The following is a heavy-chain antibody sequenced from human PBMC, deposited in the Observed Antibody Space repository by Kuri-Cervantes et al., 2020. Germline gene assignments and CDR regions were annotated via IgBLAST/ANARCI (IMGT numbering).Heavy chain of an antibody. V-gene: IGHV3-74*01. CDR1: GFTFSSYW. Sequence: GGSLRLSCAASGFTFSSYWMHWVRQAPGKGLVWVSRINSDGSSTSYADSVKGRFTISRDNAKNTLYLQINSLRAEDTAVYYCARDRQWSLPYYGSGSSAGKFDPWGQGTLVTVSS. J-gene: IGHJ5*02. CDR2: INSDGSST. CDR3: ARDRQWSLPYYGSGSSAGKFDP. D-gene: IGHD3-10*01.